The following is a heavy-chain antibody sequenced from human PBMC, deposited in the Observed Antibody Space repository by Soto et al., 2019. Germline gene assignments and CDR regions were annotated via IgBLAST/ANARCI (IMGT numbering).Heavy chain of an antibody. CDR2: ISGSGGST. D-gene: IGHD1-7*01. V-gene: IGHV3-23*01. J-gene: IGHJ4*02. CDR3: VTYTWNYDISSGDS. Sequence: PGGSLRLSCAASGFTFSSYAMSWVRQAPGKGLEWVSAISGSGGSTYYADSVKGRFTIPRDNSKNTLYLQMNSPRAEDTAVYYCVTYTWNYDISSGDSWGQGTLVTVSS. CDR1: GFTFSSYA.